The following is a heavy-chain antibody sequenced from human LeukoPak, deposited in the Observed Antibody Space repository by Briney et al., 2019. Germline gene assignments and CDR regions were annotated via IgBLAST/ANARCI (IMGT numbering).Heavy chain of an antibody. Sequence: SETLSLTCTVSGGSVSSGSYYWSWIRQPPGKGLEWIGYIYYSGSTNYNPSLKSRVTISVDTSKNQFSLKLCSVTAADTAVYYCARVLYDSSGYYFAYWGQGTLVTVSS. V-gene: IGHV4-61*01. J-gene: IGHJ4*02. D-gene: IGHD3-22*01. CDR3: ARVLYDSSGYYFAY. CDR2: IYYSGST. CDR1: GGSVSSGSYY.